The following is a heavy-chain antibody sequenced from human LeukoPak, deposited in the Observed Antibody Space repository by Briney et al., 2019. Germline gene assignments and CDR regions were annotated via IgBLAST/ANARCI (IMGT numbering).Heavy chain of an antibody. CDR1: GFTFSDYY. V-gene: IGHV3-53*01. Sequence: GGSLRLSCAASGFTFSDYYMSWVRQAPGKGLEWVSVIYSGGSTYYADSVKGRFTISRDNSKNTLYLQMNSLRAEDTAVYYCARGLSGSYYYFDYWGQGTLVTVSS. J-gene: IGHJ4*02. CDR2: IYSGGST. D-gene: IGHD1-26*01. CDR3: ARGLSGSYYYFDY.